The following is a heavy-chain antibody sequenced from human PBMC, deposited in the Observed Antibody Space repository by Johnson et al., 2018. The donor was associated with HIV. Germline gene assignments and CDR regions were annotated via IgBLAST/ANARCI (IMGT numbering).Heavy chain of an antibody. V-gene: IGHV3-11*04. Sequence: QTPGKGLEWVSYISSSGSTIYYADSVKGRFTISRDNAKNSLYLQMNSLRAEDTAVYYCAREYSSGYPDAFDIWGQGTMVTVSS. D-gene: IGHD3-22*01. CDR2: ISSSGSTI. CDR3: AREYSSGYPDAFDI. J-gene: IGHJ3*02.